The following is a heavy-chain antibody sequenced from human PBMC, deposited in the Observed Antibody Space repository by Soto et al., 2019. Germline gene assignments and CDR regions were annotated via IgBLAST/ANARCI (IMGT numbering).Heavy chain of an antibody. D-gene: IGHD6-19*01. Sequence: XGSLRLSCAASGFSFISYALNWVRQAPGKGLEWVSTISGRGGRAYYADSVKGRFTISRDNSKNALYLQLDRLRAEDTAVYYCAKDRSQGAVAGTSDFDYWGQGTLVTVSS. V-gene: IGHV3-23*01. CDR2: ISGRGGRA. CDR1: GFSFISYA. CDR3: AKDRSQGAVAGTSDFDY. J-gene: IGHJ4*02.